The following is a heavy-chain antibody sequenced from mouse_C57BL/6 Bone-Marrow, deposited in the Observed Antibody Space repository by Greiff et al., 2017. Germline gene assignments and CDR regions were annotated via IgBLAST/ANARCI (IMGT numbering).Heavy chain of an antibody. D-gene: IGHD2-2*01. J-gene: IGHJ3*01. CDR1: GYTFTSYW. CDR2: IHPNSGST. CDR3: ARSVGYDEWFAY. Sequence: QVQLQQPGAELVKPGASVKLSCKASGYTFTSYWMHWVKQRPGQGLEWIGMIHPNSGSTNYNEKFKSKATLTVDKSSSTAYMQLSSLTSEDSAVYYCARSVGYDEWFAYWGQGTLVTVSA. V-gene: IGHV1-64*01.